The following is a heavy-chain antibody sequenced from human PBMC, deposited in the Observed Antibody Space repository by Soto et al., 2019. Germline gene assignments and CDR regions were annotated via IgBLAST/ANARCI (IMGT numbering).Heavy chain of an antibody. J-gene: IGHJ4*02. D-gene: IGHD6-19*01. V-gene: IGHV1-18*04. Sequence: ASVKVSCKASGYTLTSYGITWVRQAPGQGLEWMGWISGYNGNTNNAQKLQGRVTMTTDASTSTAYMGLSSLRSEDTAVYYCATEGAGLYYFDYWGQGTLVTVSS. CDR3: ATEGAGLYYFDY. CDR2: ISGYNGNT. CDR1: GYTLTSYG.